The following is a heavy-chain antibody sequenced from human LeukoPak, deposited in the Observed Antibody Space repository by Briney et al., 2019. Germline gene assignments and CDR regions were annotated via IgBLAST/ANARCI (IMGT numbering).Heavy chain of an antibody. CDR2: IYSGGST. Sequence: GGSLRPSCAASGFTVSSNYMSWVRQAPGKGLEWVSVIYSGGSTYYADSVKGRFTISRDNSKNTLYLQMNSLRAEDTAVYYCAREFLSADSCSWYRGFDPWGPGTLVTVSS. CDR1: GFTVSSNY. CDR3: AREFLSADSCSWYRGFDP. J-gene: IGHJ5*02. D-gene: IGHD6-13*01. V-gene: IGHV3-53*01.